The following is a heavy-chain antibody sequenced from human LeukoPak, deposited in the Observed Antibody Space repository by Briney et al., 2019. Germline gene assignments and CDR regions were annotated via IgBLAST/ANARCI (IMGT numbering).Heavy chain of an antibody. J-gene: IGHJ4*02. V-gene: IGHV3-7*01. Sequence: GGSLRLSCGASGFTFNSYWMSRLRQAPGKGLEWVANIKQDESEKHYVDSVKGRFTISRDNAKNSLYLHMDSLRAEDTAMYFCARGGSSKIDYWGQGALVLVSS. CDR2: IKQDESEK. CDR1: GFTFNSYW. D-gene: IGHD3-16*01. CDR3: ARGGSSKIDY.